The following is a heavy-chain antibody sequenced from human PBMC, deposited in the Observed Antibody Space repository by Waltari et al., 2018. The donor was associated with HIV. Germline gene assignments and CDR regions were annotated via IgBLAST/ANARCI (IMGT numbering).Heavy chain of an antibody. J-gene: IGHJ6*02. CDR1: GGSFSGYY. Sequence: VRLESWGTGPLKPSETLSLSCSVYGGSFSGYYWGWIRQFPERGLEWIAEVNHVGSAKYNPSLESRVSISVDTSKKQFYLKVRSVTAADTAVYYCVRGYAAAAPYYGLDVWGQGTAVSVSS. V-gene: IGHV4-34*02. D-gene: IGHD6-13*01. CDR2: VNHVGSA. CDR3: VRGYAAAAPYYGLDV.